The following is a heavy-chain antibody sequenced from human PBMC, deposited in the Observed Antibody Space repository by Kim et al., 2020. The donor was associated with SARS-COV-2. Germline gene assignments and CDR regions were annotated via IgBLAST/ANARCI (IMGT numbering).Heavy chain of an antibody. CDR3: VRVPYYYYDSSGYFDY. D-gene: IGHD3-22*01. CDR1: GGTFSSYA. V-gene: IGHV1-69*13. CDR2: IIPIFGTA. J-gene: IGHJ4*02. Sequence: SVKVSCKASGGTFSSYAISWVRQAPGQGLEWMGGIIPIFGTANYAQKFQGRVTITADESTSTAYMELSSLRSEDTAVYYCVRVPYYYYDSSGYFDYWGQGTLVTVSS.